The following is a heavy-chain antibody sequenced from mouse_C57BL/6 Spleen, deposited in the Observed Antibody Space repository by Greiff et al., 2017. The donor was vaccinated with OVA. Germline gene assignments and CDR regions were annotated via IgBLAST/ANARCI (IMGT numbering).Heavy chain of an antibody. CDR1: GYTFTSYW. V-gene: IGHV1-64*01. J-gene: IGHJ1*03. CDR2: IHPNSGST. D-gene: IGHD1-1*01. Sequence: QVQLQQPGAELVKPGASVKLSCKASGYTFTSYWMHWVKQRPGQGLEWIGMIHPNSGSTNYNEKFKSKATLTAEKYYSTAYMQLSSLTSEDSAVYYFARKWHGRSYFDFWGTGTTVTVSS. CDR3: ARKWHGRSYFDF.